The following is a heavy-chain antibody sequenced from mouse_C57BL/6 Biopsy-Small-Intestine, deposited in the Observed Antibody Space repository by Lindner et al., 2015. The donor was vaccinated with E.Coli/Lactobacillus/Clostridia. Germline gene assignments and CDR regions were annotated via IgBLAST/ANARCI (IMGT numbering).Heavy chain of an antibody. J-gene: IGHJ4*01. D-gene: IGHD2-2*01. CDR1: GKSITSDY. CDR2: ITYSGTT. V-gene: IGHV3-8*01. Sequence: VQLQESGPGLAKPSQTLSLTCSVTGKSITSDYWNWIRKFPGNKFEYMGYITYSGTTYYNPSLKSRISITRDTSKNQYYLQLNSVTTEDTATYYCARVYGYDGYYALDYWGQGTSVTVSS. CDR3: ARVYGYDGYYALDY.